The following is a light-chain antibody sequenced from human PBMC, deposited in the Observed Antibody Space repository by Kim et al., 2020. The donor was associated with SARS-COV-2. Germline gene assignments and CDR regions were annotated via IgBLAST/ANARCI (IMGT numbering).Light chain of an antibody. CDR2: EVS. CDR1: SSDVGSYNR. CDR3: CSFTTRTTYV. J-gene: IGLJ1*01. V-gene: IGLV2-18*02. Sequence: GQSVTISCTGTSSDVGSYNRVSWYQQSPGTAPKLMIYEVSNRPSGVPDRFSGSKSGNTASLTISGLQAEDEADYYCCSFTTRTTYVFGTGTKVTVL.